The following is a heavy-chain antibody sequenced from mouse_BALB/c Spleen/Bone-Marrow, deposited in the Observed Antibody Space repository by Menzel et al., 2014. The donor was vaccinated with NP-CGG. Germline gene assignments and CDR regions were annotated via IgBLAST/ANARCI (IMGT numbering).Heavy chain of an antibody. CDR2: IRNKANGYTT. D-gene: IGHD1-2*01. J-gene: IGHJ4*01. CDR3: ARPPTATLYAMDY. Sequence: EVHLVESGGGLVQPGVSLRLSCATSGFTFTDYYMNWVRQPPGKALEWLGFIRNKANGYTTEYSASVKGRFTISRDNSQTILYLQMNTLRSEDSATYYCARPPTATLYAMDYWGQGTSVTVSS. CDR1: GFTFTDYY. V-gene: IGHV7-3*02.